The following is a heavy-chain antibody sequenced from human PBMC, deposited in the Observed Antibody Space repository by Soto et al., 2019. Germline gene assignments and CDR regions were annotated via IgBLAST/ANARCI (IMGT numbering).Heavy chain of an antibody. CDR1: GGSFSSYT. Sequence: QVQLVQSGAEVKKTGSSVKVSCKASGGSFSSYTISWVRQAPGQGLEWMGRIVPMVGRTIYAQKFQGRVAISADKSTTTAYMDLSHLASEDTAMYYCALDSGSDVFDIWGQGTLVTVSS. J-gene: IGHJ3*02. V-gene: IGHV1-69*02. CDR3: ALDSGSDVFDI. CDR2: IVPMVGRT. D-gene: IGHD3-10*01.